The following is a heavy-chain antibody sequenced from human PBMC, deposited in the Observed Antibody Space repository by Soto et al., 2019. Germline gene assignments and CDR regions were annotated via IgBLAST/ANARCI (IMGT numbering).Heavy chain of an antibody. CDR2: IDAGNGIT. V-gene: IGHV1-3*01. Sequence: QVQLVQSGAEVKKPGASVKVSCEASGYTFTSYTIHWVRQAPGQRLECMGWIDAGNGITKYSQKFQVRVNITRDTSASTAYMELNSLRSEDTALYYCARWRGAFGYWGQGTLVTVSS. CDR1: GYTFTSYT. D-gene: IGHD1-26*01. CDR3: ARWRGAFGY. J-gene: IGHJ4*02.